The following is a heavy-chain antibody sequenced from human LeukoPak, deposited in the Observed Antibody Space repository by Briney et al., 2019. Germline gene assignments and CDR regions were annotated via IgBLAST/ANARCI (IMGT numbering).Heavy chain of an antibody. CDR2: INHSGST. V-gene: IGHV4-34*01. CDR1: GGSFSGYY. CDR3: ARGRIVQLERGAYFNY. J-gene: IGHJ4*02. D-gene: IGHD1-1*01. Sequence: SETLSLTCAVYGGSFSGYYWSWIRQPPGKGLEWIGEINHSGSTNYNPSLKSRVTISVDTSKNQFSLKLSSVTAADTAVYYCARGRIVQLERGAYFNYWGQGTLVTVSS.